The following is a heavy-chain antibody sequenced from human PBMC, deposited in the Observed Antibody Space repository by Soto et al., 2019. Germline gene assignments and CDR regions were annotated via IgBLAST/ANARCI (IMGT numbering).Heavy chain of an antibody. J-gene: IGHJ3*02. Sequence: SETLSLTCTVSGGSISSYYWSWIRQPPGKGLEWIGYIYYSGSTNYNPSLKSRVPISVDTAKNQFSMKLSSVTAADTAVYYCARWGEDYDSSGYYYISAFDIWGQGTMVTVSS. D-gene: IGHD3-22*01. V-gene: IGHV4-59*01. CDR1: GGSISSYY. CDR2: IYYSGST. CDR3: ARWGEDYDSSGYYYISAFDI.